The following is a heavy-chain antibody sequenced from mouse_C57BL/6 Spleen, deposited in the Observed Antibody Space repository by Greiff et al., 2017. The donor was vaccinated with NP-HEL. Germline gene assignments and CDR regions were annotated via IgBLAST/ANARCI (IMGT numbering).Heavy chain of an antibody. V-gene: IGHV1-64*01. CDR3: ARSGWDWYFDV. CDR2: IHPNSGST. J-gene: IGHJ1*03. CDR1: GYTFTSYW. Sequence: VQLQQPGAELVMPGASVKLSCKASGYTFTSYWMHWVKQRPGQGLEWIGMIHPNSGSTNYNEKFKSKATLTVDKSSSTAYIQLSSLTSEDSAVYSCARSGWDWYFDVWGTGTTVTVSS. D-gene: IGHD3-1*01.